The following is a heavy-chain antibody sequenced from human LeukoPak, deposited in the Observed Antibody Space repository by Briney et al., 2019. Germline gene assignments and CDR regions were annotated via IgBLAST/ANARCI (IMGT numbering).Heavy chain of an antibody. CDR3: ASQYDYFDF. CDR2: INHSGST. V-gene: IGHV4-34*01. CDR1: GGSFSGYY. J-gene: IGHJ4*02. Sequence: SETLSLTCAVYGGSFSGYYWSWIRQPPGKGLEWIGEINHSGSTNYNPSLKSRVSISIATSRNQFSLKLSSVTAADTAVYYCASQYDYFDFWGQGTLVTVSP.